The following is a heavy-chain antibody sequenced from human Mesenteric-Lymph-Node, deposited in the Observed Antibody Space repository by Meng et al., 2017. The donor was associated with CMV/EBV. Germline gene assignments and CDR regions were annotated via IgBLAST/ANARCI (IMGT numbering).Heavy chain of an antibody. D-gene: IGHD4-11*01. CDR1: GYSISSGYY. V-gene: IGHV4-38-2*02. CDR3: AGIFYSNLGFDY. Sequence: SETLSLTCTVSGYSISSGYYWGWIRQPPGKGLEWIGSIYHSGSTYYNPSLKSRVTISVDTSKNQFSLKLSSVTAADTAVYYCAGIFYSNLGFDYWGQGTLVTRLL. J-gene: IGHJ4*02. CDR2: IYHSGST.